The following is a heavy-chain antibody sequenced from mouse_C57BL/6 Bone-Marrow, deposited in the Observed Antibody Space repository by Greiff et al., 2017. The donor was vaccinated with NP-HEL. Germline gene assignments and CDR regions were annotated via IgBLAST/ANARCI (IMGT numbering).Heavy chain of an antibody. CDR1: DSEVFPLAF. Sequence: VQLQQSGSELRRPGSSVKLSCKAFDSEVFPLAFMCWVRQKPGPGFEWIGGILPSIGRTISGEKFEEKATLDADTLSTTAYLVLNSLTSEDSAIYYCAKQLGRGAMDYWGQGTSVTVSS. CDR3: AKQLGRGAMDY. CDR2: ILPSIGRT. D-gene: IGHD4-1*02. J-gene: IGHJ4*01. V-gene: IGHV15-2*01.